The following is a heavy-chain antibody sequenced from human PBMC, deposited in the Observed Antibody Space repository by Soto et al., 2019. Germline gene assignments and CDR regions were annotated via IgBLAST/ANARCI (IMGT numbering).Heavy chain of an antibody. J-gene: IGHJ6*02. CDR2: INPSGGST. CDR3: AASPSFWQNYYYGAMDV. Sequence: GASVKVSCKASGYTFTSYYMHWVRQAPGQGLEWMGIINPSGGSTNYAQKFQERVTITRDLSTNTIYMDLSGLRSEDTAVYYCAASPSFWQNYYYGAMDVWGQGTTVTVSS. V-gene: IGHV1-46*01. CDR1: GYTFTSYY.